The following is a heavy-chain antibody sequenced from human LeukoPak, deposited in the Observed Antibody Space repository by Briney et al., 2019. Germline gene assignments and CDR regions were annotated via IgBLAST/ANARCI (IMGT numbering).Heavy chain of an antibody. CDR1: GFTFTTYW. D-gene: IGHD3-22*01. CDR3: ARRSVAYSHDSSGYSPVYYFDY. Sequence: GGSLRLSCAASGFTFTTYWMSWVRQAPGKGLEWVANIKQDRSEKYYVDSVKGRFTISRDNAKNSLYLQMNSLRAEDTAVYYCARRSVAYSHDSSGYSPVYYFDYWGQGTLVTVSS. CDR2: IKQDRSEK. J-gene: IGHJ4*02. V-gene: IGHV3-7*01.